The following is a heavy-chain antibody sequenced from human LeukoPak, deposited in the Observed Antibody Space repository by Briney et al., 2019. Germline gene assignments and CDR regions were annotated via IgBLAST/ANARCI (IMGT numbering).Heavy chain of an antibody. CDR1: GGTFSSYT. CDR2: IIPILGIA. J-gene: IGHJ4*02. Sequence: SVKVSCKASGGTFSSYTISWVRQAPEQGLEWMGRIIPILGIANYAQKFQGRVTITADKSTSTAYMELSSLRSEDTAVYYCARDPRGGYYFDYWGQGTLVTVSS. D-gene: IGHD3-10*01. CDR3: ARDPRGGYYFDY. V-gene: IGHV1-69*04.